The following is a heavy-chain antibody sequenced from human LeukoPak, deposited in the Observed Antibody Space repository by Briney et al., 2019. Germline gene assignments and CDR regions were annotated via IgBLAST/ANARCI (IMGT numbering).Heavy chain of an antibody. CDR2: IQDTGIT. CDR3: AGRGHRYSRD. Sequence: SETLSLICNVSGDSVSSGYWSWIRQSPGKGLEWIGFIQDTGITDYTPSLKSRLLMSLDTSKTQFSLNLRSVTAADTAVYYCAGRGHRYSRDWGQGILVTISS. J-gene: IGHJ1*01. CDR1: GDSVSSGY. D-gene: IGHD2-15*01. V-gene: IGHV4-4*09.